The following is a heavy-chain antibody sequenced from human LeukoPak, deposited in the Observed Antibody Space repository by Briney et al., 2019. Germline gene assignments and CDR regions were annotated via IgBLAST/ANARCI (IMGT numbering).Heavy chain of an antibody. CDR2: IYYSGST. J-gene: IGHJ3*02. CDR3: ARDCSSTSCYREMYAFDI. CDR1: GGSISSGDYY. Sequence: SQTLSLTCTVSGGSISSGDYYWSWIRQPPGKGLEWIVYIYYSGSTYYNPSLKSRVTISVDTSKNQFSLKLSSVTAADTAVYYWARDCSSTSCYREMYAFDIWGQGTMVTVSS. D-gene: IGHD2-2*02. V-gene: IGHV4-30-4*01.